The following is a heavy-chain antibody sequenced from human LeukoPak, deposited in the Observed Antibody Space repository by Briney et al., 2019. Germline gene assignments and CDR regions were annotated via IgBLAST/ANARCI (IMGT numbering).Heavy chain of an antibody. CDR1: GYTFTSYC. D-gene: IGHD3-10*01. J-gene: IGHJ6*03. CDR2: INTNGGST. V-gene: IGHV1-46*01. CDR3: ARARMVRGVIMSNYYYYYMDV. Sequence: ASLKLSCKASGYTFTSYCMHWVRQAPGQGLEWMGIINTNGGSTSYAQTFQGRVTMTRDTSTSTVYMELSSLRSEDTAVYYCARARMVRGVIMSNYYYYYMDVWGKGTTVTVSS.